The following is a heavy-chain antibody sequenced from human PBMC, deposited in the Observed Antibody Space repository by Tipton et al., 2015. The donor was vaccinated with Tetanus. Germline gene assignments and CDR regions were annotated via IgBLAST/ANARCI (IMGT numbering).Heavy chain of an antibody. Sequence: SLRLSCAASGFTLSRNSMNWVRQAPGKGLEWVSSISGSGSYISYADSVKGRFTISRDNAKNSLYLQMNSLRAEDTAVYFCARRSLTNYGLDVWGQGTPVTVSS. CDR1: GFTLSRNS. V-gene: IGHV3-21*01. J-gene: IGHJ6*02. CDR3: ARRSLTNYGLDV. D-gene: IGHD1-1*01. CDR2: ISGSGSYI.